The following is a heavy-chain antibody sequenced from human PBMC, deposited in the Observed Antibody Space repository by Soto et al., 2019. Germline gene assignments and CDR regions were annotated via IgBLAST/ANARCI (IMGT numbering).Heavy chain of an antibody. J-gene: IGHJ3*02. V-gene: IGHV1-3*01. CDR3: ARVRGLNPDAFDI. Sequence: GASVKVSCKASGYTFTSYAMHWVRQAPGQRLEWMGWINAGNGNTKYSQKFQGRVTITRDTSASTAYMELSSLRSEDTAVYYCARVRGLNPDAFDIWSQGAMVTVSS. CDR2: INAGNGNT. D-gene: IGHD5-12*01. CDR1: GYTFTSYA.